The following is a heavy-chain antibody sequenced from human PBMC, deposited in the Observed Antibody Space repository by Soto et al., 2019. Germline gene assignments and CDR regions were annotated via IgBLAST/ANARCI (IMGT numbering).Heavy chain of an antibody. Sequence: SETLSLTCTVSSDSLTSVRDYWSWIRQPPGKGLEWIGYIYYSGSADYKPSLGSRVTISIDTSKNQFSLKLTSVTAADTAVYYCARGVGFGYYYYHKDLWGQGTTVTVSS. D-gene: IGHD3-10*01. J-gene: IGHJ6*02. CDR3: ARGVGFGYYYYHKDL. CDR2: IYYSGSA. V-gene: IGHV4-61*01. CDR1: SDSLTSVRDY.